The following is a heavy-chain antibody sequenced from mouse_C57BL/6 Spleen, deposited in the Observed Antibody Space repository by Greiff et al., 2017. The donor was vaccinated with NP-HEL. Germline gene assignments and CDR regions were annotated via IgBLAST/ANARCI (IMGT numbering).Heavy chain of an antibody. CDR1: GYTFTSYG. CDR3: ATIVKRYWYFDV. Sequence: VQLQQSGAELARPGASVKLSCKASGYTFTSYGISWVKQRTGQGLEWIGEIYPRSGNTYYNEKFKGKATLTADKSSSTAYMELRSLTSEDSAVYFCATIVKRYWYFDVWGTGTTVTVSS. V-gene: IGHV1-81*01. CDR2: IYPRSGNT. J-gene: IGHJ1*03. D-gene: IGHD2-5*01.